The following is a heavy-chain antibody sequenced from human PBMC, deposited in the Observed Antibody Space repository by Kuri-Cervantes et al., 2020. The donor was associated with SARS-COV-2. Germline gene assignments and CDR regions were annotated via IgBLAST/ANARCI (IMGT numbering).Heavy chain of an antibody. D-gene: IGHD4-11*01. CDR2: ISGSGGST. V-gene: IGHV3-23*01. J-gene: IGHJ6*02. CDR3: ASYRRLTTVTGYYYYGMDV. Sequence: GGSLRLSCAASGVTFSSYWMSWVRQAPGKGLEWVSAISGSGGSTYYADSVKGRFTISRDNSKNTLYLQMNSLRAEDTAVYYCASYRRLTTVTGYYYYGMDVWGQGTTVTVSS. CDR1: GVTFSSYW.